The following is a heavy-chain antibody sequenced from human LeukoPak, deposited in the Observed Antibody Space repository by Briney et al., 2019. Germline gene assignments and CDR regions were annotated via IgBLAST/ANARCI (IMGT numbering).Heavy chain of an antibody. V-gene: IGHV4-59*08. J-gene: IGHJ4*02. D-gene: IGHD3-22*01. CDR3: ASSDYYDTLLPFDY. Sequence: SETLSLTCTVSDGSISAYYWSWIRQPPGKGLEWIGYIYYSGSTNYNPSLKSRVTVSLDTSKNQFSLKLSSVTAADTAVYYCASSDYYDTLLPFDYWGQGILVTVSS. CDR2: IYYSGST. CDR1: DGSISAYY.